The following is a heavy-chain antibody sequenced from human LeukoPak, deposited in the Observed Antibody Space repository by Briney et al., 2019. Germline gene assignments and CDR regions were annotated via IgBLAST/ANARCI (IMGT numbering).Heavy chain of an antibody. CDR3: ARDKVGATRAHYYYYYMDV. J-gene: IGHJ6*03. Sequence: SETLSLTCTVSGGSISSSSYYWGWIRQPPGKGLEWIGSIYYSGSTYYNPSLKSRVTISVDTSKNQFSLKLSSVTAADTAVYYCARDKVGATRAHYYYYYMDVWGKGTTVTVPS. CDR2: IYYSGST. D-gene: IGHD1-26*01. V-gene: IGHV4-39*07. CDR1: GGSISSSSYY.